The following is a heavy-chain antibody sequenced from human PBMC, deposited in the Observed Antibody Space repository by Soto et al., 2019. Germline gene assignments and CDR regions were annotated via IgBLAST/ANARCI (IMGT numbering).Heavy chain of an antibody. V-gene: IGHV3-23*01. J-gene: IGHJ5*02. CDR2: ISASGGGT. CDR3: AKGLGSSTWYPVS. D-gene: IGHD6-13*01. CDR1: GFTFGTYA. Sequence: PGGSLRLSCAASGFTFGTYAMTWVRQAPGKGLEWVSSISASGGGTYYADSVNGRFTISRDNSKNTLYLQMNSLRAEDTSVYYCAKGLGSSTWYPVSWGQGTLVTVSS.